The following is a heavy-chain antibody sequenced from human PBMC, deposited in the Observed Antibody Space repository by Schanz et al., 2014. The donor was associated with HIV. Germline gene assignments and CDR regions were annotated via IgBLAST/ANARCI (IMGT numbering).Heavy chain of an antibody. CDR3: ARGITGNSYGFDY. CDR1: GFMFSSYG. V-gene: IGHV3-33*08. CDR2: IWYDGRNK. D-gene: IGHD5-18*01. J-gene: IGHJ4*02. Sequence: VQVLESGGDLVQPGGSLRLSCAASGFMFSSYGMSWVRQAPGKGLEWVAVIWYDGRNKYYADSVKGRFTISRDNAKNSLNLQLKSLRAEDTAVYYCARGITGNSYGFDYWGQGALVSVSS.